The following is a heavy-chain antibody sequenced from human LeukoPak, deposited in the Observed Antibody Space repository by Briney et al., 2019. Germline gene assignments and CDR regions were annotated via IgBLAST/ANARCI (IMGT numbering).Heavy chain of an antibody. D-gene: IGHD3-3*01. J-gene: IGHJ4*02. V-gene: IGHV4-34*01. CDR1: GGSFSGYY. Sequence: SETLSLTCAVYGGSFSGYYWSWIRQPPGKGLEWIGEINHSGSTNYNPSLKSRVTISVDTSKNQFSLKLSSVTAADTAVYYCARHLPPRSGYTFDYWGQGTLVTVSS. CDR2: INHSGST. CDR3: ARHLPPRSGYTFDY.